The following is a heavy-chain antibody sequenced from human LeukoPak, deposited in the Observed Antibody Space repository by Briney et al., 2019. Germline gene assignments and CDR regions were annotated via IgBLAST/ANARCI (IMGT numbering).Heavy chain of an antibody. CDR1: GFTFSSYG. CDR3: AREIAKSGSYPGTFDI. J-gene: IGHJ3*02. V-gene: IGHV3-33*01. CDR2: IWFDGSNK. D-gene: IGHD1-26*01. Sequence: GGSLRLSCAASGFTFSSYGMHWVRQAPGKGLEWVAVIWFDGSNKYYADSVKGRFTISRDNSKNTLYLQMNSLRAEDTAVYYCAREIAKSGSYPGTFDILGQGTMVTVSS.